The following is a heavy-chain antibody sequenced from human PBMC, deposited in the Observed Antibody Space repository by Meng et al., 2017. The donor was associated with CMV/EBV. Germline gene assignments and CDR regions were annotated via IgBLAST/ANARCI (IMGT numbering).Heavy chain of an antibody. CDR3: ARGGLTTEEGYYYYYGMDV. D-gene: IGHD4-11*01. V-gene: IGHV3-66*02. Sequence: GESLKIPCAASGFTVSSYYMSWVRQAPGKGLEWVSVIYSGGSTYYADSVKGRFTISRDNSKNTLYLQMNSLRAEDTAVYYCARGGLTTEEGYYYYYGMDVWGQGTTVTVSS. CDR2: IYSGGST. CDR1: GFTVSSYY. J-gene: IGHJ6*02.